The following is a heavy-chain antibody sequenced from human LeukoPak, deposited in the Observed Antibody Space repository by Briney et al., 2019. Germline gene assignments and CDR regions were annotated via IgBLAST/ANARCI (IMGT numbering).Heavy chain of an antibody. CDR2: ISSSSSTI. CDR1: GFTFSSYS. D-gene: IGHD3-22*01. Sequence: GGSLRLSCAASGFTFSSYSMNWVRQAPGKGLGWVSYISSSSSTIYYADSVKGRFTISRDNAKNSLYLQMNSLRAEDTAVYYCARDRHPYDSSGYYSDWGQGTLVTVSS. CDR3: ARDRHPYDSSGYYSD. V-gene: IGHV3-48*01. J-gene: IGHJ4*02.